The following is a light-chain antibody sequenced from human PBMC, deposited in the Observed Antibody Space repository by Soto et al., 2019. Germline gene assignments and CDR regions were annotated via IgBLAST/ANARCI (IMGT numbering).Light chain of an antibody. CDR3: QSYDSDNQV. CDR1: RGSIASNY. J-gene: IGLJ3*02. CDR2: EDN. Sequence: NFMLTQPHSVSASPGKTVTISCTRSRGSIASNYVQWYQQRPGSSPTTVIYEDNQRPSGVPDRFSGSIDSSSNSASLTISGLKTEDEADYYCQSYDSDNQVFGGGTKLTVL. V-gene: IGLV6-57*01.